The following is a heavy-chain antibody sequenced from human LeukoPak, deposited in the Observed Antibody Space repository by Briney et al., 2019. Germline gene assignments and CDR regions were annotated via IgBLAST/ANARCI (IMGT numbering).Heavy chain of an antibody. V-gene: IGHV3-53*04. D-gene: IGHD6-13*01. CDR1: GFTVSSNY. J-gene: IGHJ4*02. CDR2: IYSAGNT. CDR3: ARVRANWYEDY. Sequence: GGSLRLSCVASGFTVSSNYMSWVRQAPGKGLEWVSVIYSAGNTYYADSVKGRFTISRHNSENTLCLHMNSLGVEDTAVYFCARVRANWYEDYWGQGTLVTVSS.